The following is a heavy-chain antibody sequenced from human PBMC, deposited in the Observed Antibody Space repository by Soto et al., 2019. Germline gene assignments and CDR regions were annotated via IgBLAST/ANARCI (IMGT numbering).Heavy chain of an antibody. V-gene: IGHV4-39*01. CDR1: GGSISSSRYY. J-gene: IGHJ4*02. Sequence: QLQLQESGPGLVKPSETLSLTCTVSGGSISSSRYYWGWIRQPPGKGLEWIGSIYYSGSTYYNPSLKSRVTIAVDTSKNQFSLKLSTVTAADTAVYYCAGLTYTDSSGWYLLGYWGQGTLVTVSS. CDR2: IYYSGST. CDR3: AGLTYTDSSGWYLLGY. D-gene: IGHD6-19*01.